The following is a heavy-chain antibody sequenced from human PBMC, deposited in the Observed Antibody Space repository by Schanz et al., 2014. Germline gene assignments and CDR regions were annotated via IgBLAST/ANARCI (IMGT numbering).Heavy chain of an antibody. J-gene: IGHJ3*01. V-gene: IGHV3-53*01. CDR2: MYINSGST. Sequence: PLVESGGGLIQPGGSLRLSCAVSGFTVNTNYMSWVRQAPGKGLEWISSMYINSGSTQYADSVKGRFIISRDSSKNTLFLQMNSLRAEDTAVYFCARDGGRDGYNLAFDVWGQGTLVTVSS. D-gene: IGHD5-12*01. CDR3: ARDGGRDGYNLAFDV. CDR1: GFTVNTNY.